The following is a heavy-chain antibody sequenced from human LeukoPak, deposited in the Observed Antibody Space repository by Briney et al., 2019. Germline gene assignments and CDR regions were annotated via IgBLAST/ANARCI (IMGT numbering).Heavy chain of an antibody. CDR3: AKDKSDDILTGSDSFDY. J-gene: IGHJ4*02. Sequence: GGSLRLSCAASGFTFDDYAMHWVRQAPGKGLEWVSGISWNSGSIGYADSVKGRFTISRDNAKNSLYLQMNSLRAEDTALYYCAKDKSDDILTGSDSFDYWGQGTLVTVSS. CDR1: GFTFDDYA. D-gene: IGHD3-9*01. CDR2: ISWNSGSI. V-gene: IGHV3-9*01.